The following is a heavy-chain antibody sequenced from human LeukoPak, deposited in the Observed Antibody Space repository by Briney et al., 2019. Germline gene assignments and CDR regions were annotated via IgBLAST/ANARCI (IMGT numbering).Heavy chain of an antibody. J-gene: IGHJ4*02. CDR3: VKSGYNRFDY. Sequence: GGSLRLSCAASGFTFSTYAMSWVRQAPGKGLEWVSSISGSGGSTYYADSVKGRFTISRDTSKNTLYLQMNSLRAPDTAVYYCVKSGYNRFDYWGQGALVTVSS. CDR1: GFTFSTYA. CDR2: ISGSGGST. D-gene: IGHD5-24*01. V-gene: IGHV3-23*01.